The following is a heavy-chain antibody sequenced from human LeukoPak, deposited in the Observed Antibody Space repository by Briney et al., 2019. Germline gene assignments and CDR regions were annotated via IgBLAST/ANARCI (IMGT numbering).Heavy chain of an antibody. J-gene: IGHJ4*02. D-gene: IGHD6-13*01. CDR3: ARHGSSYSFDY. Sequence: SETLSLSCTVSGGSVGSYYWSWIRQSPGKGLLWIGYIYYGGSANYNPSLKSRATISIDRSKNQFSLKLSSLTAADTAVYYCARHGSSYSFDYWGQGTLVTVSS. CDR1: GGSVGSYY. CDR2: IYYGGSA. V-gene: IGHV4-59*08.